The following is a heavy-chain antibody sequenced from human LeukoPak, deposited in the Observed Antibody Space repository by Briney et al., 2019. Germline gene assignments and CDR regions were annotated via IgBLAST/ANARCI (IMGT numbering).Heavy chain of an antibody. CDR1: GYSFIDYY. D-gene: IGHD3-10*01. J-gene: IGHJ4*02. Sequence: GASAKVSCKASGYSFIDYYIHWVRQAPGQGLEWMGWVNPHSGGTKFAQKFQGRVTMTRDTSINTAYMEVSSLRSDDTAVYYCARDIGDYYGSGSYWLLWGQGILVTVAS. CDR3: ARDIGDYYGSGSYWLL. V-gene: IGHV1-2*02. CDR2: VNPHSGGT.